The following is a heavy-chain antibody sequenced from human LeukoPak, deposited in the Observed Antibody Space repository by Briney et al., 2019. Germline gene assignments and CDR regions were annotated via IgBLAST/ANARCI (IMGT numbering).Heavy chain of an antibody. V-gene: IGHV4-39*07. J-gene: IGHJ3*02. D-gene: IGHD6-19*01. Sequence: SETLSLTFTVSGGSISSSSYYWGWIRQPPGKGLEWIGSIYYSGSTYYNPSLKSRVTISVDTSKNQFSLKLSSVTAADTAVYYCATTRRRIAVAGTGAFDIWGQGTMVTVSS. CDR3: ATTRRRIAVAGTGAFDI. CDR1: GGSISSSSYY. CDR2: IYYSGST.